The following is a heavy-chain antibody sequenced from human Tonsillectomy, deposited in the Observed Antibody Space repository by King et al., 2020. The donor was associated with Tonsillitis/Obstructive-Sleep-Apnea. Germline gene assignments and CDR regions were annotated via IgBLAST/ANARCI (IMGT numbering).Heavy chain of an antibody. CDR1: GFTFNSYA. J-gene: IGHJ6*02. CDR3: AKEDYYYYGMDV. Sequence: SGVGLVPPGGSLSLSCAASGFTFNSYAMNWVRQAPGKGLERVSGISGGGGNTYYADSVQGRFTISRDNPKHTLYLQMNSLRAEDTAVYYCAKEDYYYYGMDVWGQGTTVTVSS. V-gene: IGHV3-23*01. CDR2: ISGGGGNT.